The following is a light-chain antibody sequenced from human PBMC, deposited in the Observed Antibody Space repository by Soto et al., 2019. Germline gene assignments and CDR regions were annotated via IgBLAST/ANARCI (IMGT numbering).Light chain of an antibody. J-gene: IGKJ2*01. V-gene: IGKV3-20*01. Sequence: IVLTQSPGTLSLSPGERATLSCRASQSLRTSYLAWYQQKHGQAPRLLIYGVSNRATGVPDRFRGTGSGKDFPLIISRLRPEVFAVYYCHQYGGSFVNIFGQGTNLEI. CDR2: GVS. CDR3: HQYGGSFVNI. CDR1: QSLRTSY.